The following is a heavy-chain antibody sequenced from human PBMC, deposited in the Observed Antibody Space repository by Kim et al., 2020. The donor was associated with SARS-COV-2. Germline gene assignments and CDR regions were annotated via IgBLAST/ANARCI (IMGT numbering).Heavy chain of an antibody. CDR3: VRDSGTYLAEYWFDF. V-gene: IGHV3-64D*09. CDR2: ISAFGGDT. CDR1: GFTFSNYA. D-gene: IGHD1-26*01. J-gene: IGHJ5*01. Sequence: GGSLRLSCSPSGFTFSNYAMHWVRQAPGKGLEYVSTISAFGGDTYYADSVKGRFIISRDNFKNMLYLQMSSLRAEDTAVYYCVRDSGTYLAEYWFDFWGQGTLVTVSS.